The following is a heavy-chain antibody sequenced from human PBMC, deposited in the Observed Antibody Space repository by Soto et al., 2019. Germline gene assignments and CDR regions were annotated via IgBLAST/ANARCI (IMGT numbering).Heavy chain of an antibody. Sequence: QVQLVQSGAEVKKPGASVKVSCKSSGYTFTSYGISWVRQAPGQGLEWMGWISAYNGNTNYAQKLQGRVTMTTDTSTSTAYMELRSLRSDDTAVYYCAREFGGWYYYYYGMDVWGQGTTVTVSS. J-gene: IGHJ6*02. D-gene: IGHD6-19*01. CDR1: GYTFTSYG. V-gene: IGHV1-18*01. CDR2: ISAYNGNT. CDR3: AREFGGWYYYYYGMDV.